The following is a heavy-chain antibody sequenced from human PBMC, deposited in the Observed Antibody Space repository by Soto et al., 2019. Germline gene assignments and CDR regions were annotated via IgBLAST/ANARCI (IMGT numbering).Heavy chain of an antibody. CDR3: ASGNDDFWSGYSSVY. CDR2: ISAYNGNT. J-gene: IGHJ4*02. D-gene: IGHD3-3*01. V-gene: IGHV1-18*01. Sequence: ASVKVSCKASGYTFTSYGIIWVRQAPGQGLEWMGWISAYNGNTNYAQKLQGRVTMTTDTSTSTAYMELRSLRSDDTAVYYCASGNDDFWSGYSSVYWGQGTLVTVSS. CDR1: GYTFTSYG.